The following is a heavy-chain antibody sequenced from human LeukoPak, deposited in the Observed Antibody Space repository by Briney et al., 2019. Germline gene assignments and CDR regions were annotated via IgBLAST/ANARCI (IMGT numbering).Heavy chain of an antibody. CDR2: ISSSGSTI. J-gene: IGHJ4*02. D-gene: IGHD3-9*01. Sequence: GGSLRLSCAASGFTFSDYYMSWIRQAPGKGLEWVSYISSSGSTIYYADSVKGRFTISRDNAKNSLYLQMNSLRAEDTALYYCAKDRNYDILTGYTGPLDYWGQGTLVTVSS. V-gene: IGHV3-11*01. CDR1: GFTFSDYY. CDR3: AKDRNYDILTGYTGPLDY.